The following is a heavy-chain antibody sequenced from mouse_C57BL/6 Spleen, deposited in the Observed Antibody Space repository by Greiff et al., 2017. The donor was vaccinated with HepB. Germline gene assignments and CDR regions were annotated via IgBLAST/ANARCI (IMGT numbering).Heavy chain of an antibody. V-gene: IGHV10-3*01. D-gene: IGHD1-1*01. CDR1: GFTFNTYA. Sequence: EVQVVESGGGLVQPKGSLKLSCAASGFTFNTYAMHWVRQAPGKGLEWVARIRSKSSNYATYYADSVKDRFTISRDDSQSMLYLQMNNLKTEDTAMYYCVREGIDYGSSRFAYWGQGTLVTVSA. CDR2: IRSKSSNYAT. J-gene: IGHJ3*01. CDR3: VREGIDYGSSRFAY.